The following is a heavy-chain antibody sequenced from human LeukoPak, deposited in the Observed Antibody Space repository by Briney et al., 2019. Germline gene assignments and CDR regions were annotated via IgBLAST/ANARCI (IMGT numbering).Heavy chain of an antibody. Sequence: PGGSLRLSCAASGFTFSDYYMSWIRQAPGKGLEWVSYISSSGSTIYYADSVNGRFTISRDNAKNSLYLQMNSLRAEDTAVYYCARDRVVVVPAAIGPYYYYYGMDVWGQGTTVTVSS. CDR2: ISSSGSTI. CDR1: GFTFSDYY. D-gene: IGHD2-2*01. V-gene: IGHV3-11*01. J-gene: IGHJ6*02. CDR3: ARDRVVVVPAAIGPYYYYYGMDV.